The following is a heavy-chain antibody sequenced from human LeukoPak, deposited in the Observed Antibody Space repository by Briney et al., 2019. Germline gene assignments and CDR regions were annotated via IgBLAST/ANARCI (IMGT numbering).Heavy chain of an antibody. CDR2: INPSGGST. J-gene: IGHJ6*03. CDR3: ARVAAEVVGVPGAIGFGWLRRDYYYMDV. V-gene: IGHV1-46*01. Sequence: ASVKVSCKPSGYTFTSYYIHWVRHAPGEGLERMGIINPSGGSTTYAQEFQGRVTMSRDMSTSTVYMELSSLRSEDTAVYYCARVAAEVVGVPGAIGFGWLRRDYYYMDVWGKGTTVTVSS. D-gene: IGHD2-2*02. CDR1: GYTFTSYY.